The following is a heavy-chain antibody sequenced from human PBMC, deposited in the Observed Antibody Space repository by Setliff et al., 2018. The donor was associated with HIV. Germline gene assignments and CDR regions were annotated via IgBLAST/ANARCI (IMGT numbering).Heavy chain of an antibody. V-gene: IGHV1-8*02. Sequence: ASVKVSCKASGYTLTSYEINWVRQATGQGLEWMGRMNPNSGDTGYAQKFQGRVTMTRNTSISTAFMELSSLRSEDTVVYYCARGRSLVRGSGSPEYYYMDVWGKGTTVTVSS. CDR2: MNPNSGDT. CDR3: ARGRSLVRGSGSPEYYYMDV. D-gene: IGHD3-10*01. CDR1: GYTLTSYE. J-gene: IGHJ6*03.